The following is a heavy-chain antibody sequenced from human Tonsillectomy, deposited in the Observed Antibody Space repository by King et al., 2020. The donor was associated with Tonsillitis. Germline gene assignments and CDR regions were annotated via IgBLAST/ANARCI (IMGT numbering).Heavy chain of an antibody. D-gene: IGHD3-10*01. CDR2: IYPGDSDT. CDR1: GYSFTNYW. V-gene: IGHV5-51*03. Sequence: VQLVESGAEVKKPWESLKISCKGSGYSFTNYWIAWVRQMPGKGLEWMGIIYPGDSDTIYSPSFQGQVTISADKSISTAYLQWSSLKASDTAMYYCARRPLKFVPGTMVYFEYWGQGTLVTVSS. CDR3: ARRPLKFVPGTMVYFEY. J-gene: IGHJ4*02.